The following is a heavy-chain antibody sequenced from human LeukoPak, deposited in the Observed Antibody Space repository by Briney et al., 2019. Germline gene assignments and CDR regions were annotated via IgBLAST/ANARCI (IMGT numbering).Heavy chain of an antibody. J-gene: IGHJ4*02. V-gene: IGHV6-1*01. Sequence: SQTLSLTCDISGDSVSSINGAWNWIRQSQSRGFKGRGRTYYRSKWYNEYAESMKGRMTITPDTSNNRFSLQLNSVTPDDTAVYYCARDLANTGWYTFDYWGQGTLVTVSS. CDR2: TYYRSKWYN. CDR1: GDSVSSINGA. D-gene: IGHD6-19*01. CDR3: ARDLANTGWYTFDY.